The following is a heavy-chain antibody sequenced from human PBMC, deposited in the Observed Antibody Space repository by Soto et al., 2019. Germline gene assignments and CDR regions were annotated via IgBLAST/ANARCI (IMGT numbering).Heavy chain of an antibody. CDR3: ARFGVTMVRGVIINYYYYYMYV. CDR1: GYTFTSYD. V-gene: IGHV1-8*01. D-gene: IGHD3-10*01. J-gene: IGHJ6*03. CDR2: MNPNSGNT. Sequence: GASVKVSCKASGYTFTSYDINWVRQATGQGLEWMGWMNPNSGNTGYAQKFQGRVTMTRNTSISTAYMELSSLRSEDTAVYYCARFGVTMVRGVIINYYYYYMYVWGKGTTVTVSS.